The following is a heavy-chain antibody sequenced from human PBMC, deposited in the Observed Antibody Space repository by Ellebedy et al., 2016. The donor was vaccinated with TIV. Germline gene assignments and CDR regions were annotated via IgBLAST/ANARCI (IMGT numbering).Heavy chain of an antibody. V-gene: IGHV3-21*01. D-gene: IGHD3-22*01. CDR2: ISSSSINI. Sequence: PGGSLRLSCAASGFTFTSYTMNWVRQAPGKGLEWVSSISSSSINIYYAESVKGRFTISRDNAKNSLYLQMNSLRAEDTAIYYCARSENYYDSSGSTYWGQGALVTVSS. CDR1: GFTFTSYT. CDR3: ARSENYYDSSGSTY. J-gene: IGHJ4*02.